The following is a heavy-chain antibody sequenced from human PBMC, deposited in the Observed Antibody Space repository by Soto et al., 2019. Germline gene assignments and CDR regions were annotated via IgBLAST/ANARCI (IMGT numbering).Heavy chain of an antibody. Sequence: QVQLVQSGAEVKKPGASVKVSCKASGYTFTSYAMHWVRQAPGQRLEWMGWINAGNGNTKYSQKFQGRVTITRDTSASTAYMELSSLRSEDTAVYYCARELGIAVAGTGHWGQGTLVTVSS. V-gene: IGHV1-3*01. CDR1: GYTFTSYA. CDR3: ARELGIAVAGTGH. CDR2: INAGNGNT. D-gene: IGHD6-13*01. J-gene: IGHJ4*02.